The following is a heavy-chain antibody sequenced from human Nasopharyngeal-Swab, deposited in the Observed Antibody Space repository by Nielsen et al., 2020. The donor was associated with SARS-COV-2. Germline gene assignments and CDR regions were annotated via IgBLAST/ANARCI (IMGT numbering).Heavy chain of an antibody. CDR2: ISSSSSYI. J-gene: IGHJ4*02. Sequence: GGSLGLSCAASGFTFSSYSMNWVRQAPGKGLEWVSSISSSSSYIYYADSVKGRFTISGDNSKNTLYLQMSSLRAEDTAVYYCANRMPTVGATRYYCFDSWGQGTLVTVSS. CDR3: ANRMPTVGATRYYCFDS. CDR1: GFTFSSYS. D-gene: IGHD1-26*01. V-gene: IGHV3-21*04.